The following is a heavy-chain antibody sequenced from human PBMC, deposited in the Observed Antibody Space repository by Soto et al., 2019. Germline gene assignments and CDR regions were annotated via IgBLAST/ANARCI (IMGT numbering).Heavy chain of an antibody. V-gene: IGHV3-21*01. Sequence: EVQLVESGGGLVKPGGSLRLSCAASGFTFSSYSMNWVRQAPGKGLEWVSSISSSSSYIYYADSVKGRFTISRDNAKNSLYLQMNSLRAEDTAVYYCAIDSQGYDILNVSRGAFDIWGQGTMVTVSS. J-gene: IGHJ3*02. CDR2: ISSSSSYI. D-gene: IGHD3-9*01. CDR3: AIDSQGYDILNVSRGAFDI. CDR1: GFTFSSYS.